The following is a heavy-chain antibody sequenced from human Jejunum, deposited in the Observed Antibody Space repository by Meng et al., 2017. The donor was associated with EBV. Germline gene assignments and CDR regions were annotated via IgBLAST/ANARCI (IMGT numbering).Heavy chain of an antibody. D-gene: IGHD3-22*01. CDR3: ATVNYYDSPSY. CDR2: VDPEDGET. CDR1: GHTFTDYY. V-gene: IGHV1-69-2*01. Sequence: VQLVPSGAEVQKPGATVKTSIKVSGHTFTDYYMHWVQQAPGKGLEWMGLVDPEDGETIYAEKFQGRVTITADTSIDTAYMELSSLRSEDTAVYYCATVNYYDSPSYWGQGTLVTVSS. J-gene: IGHJ4*02.